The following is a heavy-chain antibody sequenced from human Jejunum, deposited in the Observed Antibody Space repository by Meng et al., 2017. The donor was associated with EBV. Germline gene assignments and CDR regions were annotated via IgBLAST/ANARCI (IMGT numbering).Heavy chain of an antibody. Sequence: LGGSGGGVVQAGRSRGLSCAASGFTFSNYAMHWVRQAPGKGLEWVALISYDGSDEYYADSVKGRFTISRDSSESTLYLQMNNLRAEDTAIYYCARERRGYYAEHWGQGTLVTVSS. J-gene: IGHJ1*01. CDR3: ARERRGYYAEH. CDR1: GFTFSNYA. D-gene: IGHD6-25*01. V-gene: IGHV3-30*03. CDR2: ISYDGSDE.